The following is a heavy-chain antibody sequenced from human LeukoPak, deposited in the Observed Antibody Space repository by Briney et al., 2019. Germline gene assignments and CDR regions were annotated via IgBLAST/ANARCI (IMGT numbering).Heavy chain of an antibody. V-gene: IGHV3-23*01. CDR3: AKDPRGGDIVVVPAAIVSPWYY. CDR1: GVTFEDYY. J-gene: IGHJ4*02. D-gene: IGHD2-2*01. CDR2: ISGSGGST. Sequence: GGSLRLSCKGSGVTFEDYYLSWIRQAPGKGLEWVSAISGSGGSTYYADSVKGRFTISRDNSKNTLYLQMNSLRAEDTAVYYCAKDPRGGDIVVVPAAIVSPWYYWGQGTLVTVSS.